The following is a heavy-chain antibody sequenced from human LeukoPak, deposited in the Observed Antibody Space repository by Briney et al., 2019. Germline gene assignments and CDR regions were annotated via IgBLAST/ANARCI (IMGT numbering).Heavy chain of an antibody. CDR3: AREIGVLLWFGEHDAGFDY. CDR2: ISSSSSYI. Sequence: GGSLRLSCAASGFTFSSYSMNWVRQAPGKGLEWVSSISSSSSYIYYADSVKGRFTISRDNAKNSLYLQMNSLRAEDTAVYYRAREIGVLLWFGEHDAGFDYWGQGTLVTVSS. CDR1: GFTFSSYS. D-gene: IGHD3-10*01. V-gene: IGHV3-21*01. J-gene: IGHJ4*02.